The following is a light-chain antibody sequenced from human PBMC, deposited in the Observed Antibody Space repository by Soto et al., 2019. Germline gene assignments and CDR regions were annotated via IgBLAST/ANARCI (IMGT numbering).Light chain of an antibody. CDR3: QQYNNWPPLT. V-gene: IGKV3-15*01. J-gene: IGKJ4*01. Sequence: EIVMTQSPATLSVSPGERVTLSCRASQSVSRFLAWYQQRPGQAPRLLIYGASTRATGIPARFSGSGSGTEFTLTISSLQSEDFAVYYCQQYNNWPPLTFGGGTKVEIK. CDR1: QSVSRF. CDR2: GAS.